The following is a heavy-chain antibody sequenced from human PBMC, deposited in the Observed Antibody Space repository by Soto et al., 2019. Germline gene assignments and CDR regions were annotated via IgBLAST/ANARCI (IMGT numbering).Heavy chain of an antibody. CDR1: GYSFTNND. CDR2: MNPGSGDT. J-gene: IGHJ5*02. V-gene: IGHV1-8*01. Sequence: GASVKVSCKASGYSFTNNDVSWVRQATGQGLEWMGWMNPGSGDTEYAQKFQGRVTINRDISIATAYMEWSSVRSDDTAIYYCARMETFGSLNWFDPWGQGTLVTVSS. CDR3: ARMETFGSLNWFDP. D-gene: IGHD3-16*01.